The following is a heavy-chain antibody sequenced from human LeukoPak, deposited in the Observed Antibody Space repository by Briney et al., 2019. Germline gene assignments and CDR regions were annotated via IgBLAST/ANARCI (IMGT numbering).Heavy chain of an antibody. D-gene: IGHD1-26*01. CDR3: VKDRGSGSPNWYFDL. CDR1: GFTFSSYP. V-gene: IGHV3-64D*06. J-gene: IGHJ2*01. Sequence: GGSLRLSCSASGFTFSSYPMHWVRQTPGKGLEYVSAISSNGGSTDYAASVKGRFTISRDNSKNTLYLQMSSLRAEDTAVYYCVKDRGSGSPNWYFDLWGRGTLVTVPS. CDR2: ISSNGGST.